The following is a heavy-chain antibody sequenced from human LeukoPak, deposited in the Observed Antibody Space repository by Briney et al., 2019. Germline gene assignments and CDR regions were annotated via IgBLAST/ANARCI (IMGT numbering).Heavy chain of an antibody. D-gene: IGHD1-26*01. Sequence: GSLRLSCAASGFTFSSYWMSWVRQAPGKGLEWIGSIYYSGSTYYNPSLKSRVTISVDTSKNQFSLKLSSVTAADTAVYYCARLHGLWGQWDSSHMDVWGKGTTVTVSS. CDR1: GFTFSSYW. V-gene: IGHV4-39*01. J-gene: IGHJ6*04. CDR2: IYYSGST. CDR3: ARLHGLWGQWDSSHMDV.